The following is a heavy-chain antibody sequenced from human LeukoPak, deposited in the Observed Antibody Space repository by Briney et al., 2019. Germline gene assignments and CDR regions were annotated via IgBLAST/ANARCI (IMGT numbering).Heavy chain of an antibody. Sequence: PSETLSLTCTISGGSITNYYWSWIRQPPGKGLEWIGYIYYSGSTSYNPSLKSRVTISVDTSKNQFSLKLSPVTAAGTAVYYCARDASEAFWSGYSPTYFYYYYMDVWGKGTTVTVSS. CDR3: ARDASEAFWSGYSPTYFYYYYMDV. V-gene: IGHV4-59*01. J-gene: IGHJ6*03. CDR2: IYYSGST. D-gene: IGHD3-3*01. CDR1: GGSITNYY.